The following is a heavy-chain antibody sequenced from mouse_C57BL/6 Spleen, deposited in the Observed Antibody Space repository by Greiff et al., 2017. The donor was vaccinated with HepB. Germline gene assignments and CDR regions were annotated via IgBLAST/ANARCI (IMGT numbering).Heavy chain of an antibody. V-gene: IGHV3-6*01. D-gene: IGHD2-4*01. J-gene: IGHJ2*01. CDR3: ARYYDYDRAFDY. CDR1: GYSITSGYY. Sequence: EVQLQQSGPGLVKPSQSLSLTCSVTGYSITSGYYWNWIRQFPGNKLEWMGYISYDGSNNYNPSLKNRISITRDTSKNQFFLKLNSVTTEDTATYYCARYYDYDRAFDYWGQGTTLTVSS. CDR2: ISYDGSN.